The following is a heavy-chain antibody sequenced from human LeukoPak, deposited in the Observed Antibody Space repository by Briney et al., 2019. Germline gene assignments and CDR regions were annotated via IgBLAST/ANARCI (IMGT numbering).Heavy chain of an antibody. V-gene: IGHV1-24*01. CDR1: GYTLTELS. J-gene: IGHJ4*02. Sequence: ASVKVSCKVSGYTLTELSMHWVRQAPGKGLEWMGGFDPEDGETIYAQKFQGRVTMTEDTSTDTAYMELSSLRSEDTAVYYCATAPFVAATPWYFDYWGQGTLVTVSS. CDR3: ATAPFVAATPWYFDY. CDR2: FDPEDGET. D-gene: IGHD6-19*01.